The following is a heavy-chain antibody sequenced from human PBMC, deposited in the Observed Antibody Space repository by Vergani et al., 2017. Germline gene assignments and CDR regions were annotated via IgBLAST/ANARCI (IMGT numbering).Heavy chain of an antibody. D-gene: IGHD3-22*01. Sequence: QVQLQESGPGLVKPSETLSLTCTVSGGSVSSGSYYWSWIRQPPGKGLEWIGYIYYSGSTNYNPSLKSRVTISVDTSKNQFSLKLSSVTAADTAVYYCARDPKNYYDSSGYYIYYGMDVWGQGTTVTVSS. V-gene: IGHV4-61*01. CDR3: ARDPKNYYDSSGYYIYYGMDV. CDR1: GGSVSSGSYY. J-gene: IGHJ6*02. CDR2: IYYSGST.